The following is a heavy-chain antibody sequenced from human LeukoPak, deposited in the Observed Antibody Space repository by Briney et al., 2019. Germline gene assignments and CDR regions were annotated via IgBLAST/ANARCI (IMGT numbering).Heavy chain of an antibody. CDR1: GGSISSSY. V-gene: IGHV4-59*08. D-gene: IGHD1-26*01. CDR3: ARLQYTGNYYPDY. CDR2: IYGSGST. Sequence: SETLSLTCTVSGGSISSSYWSWIRQPPGKGLEWIAYIYGSGSTNYNPSLKGRVAISVETSKNLFSLNLSSVTAADTATYYCARLQYTGNYYPDYWGQGILVTVSS. J-gene: IGHJ4*02.